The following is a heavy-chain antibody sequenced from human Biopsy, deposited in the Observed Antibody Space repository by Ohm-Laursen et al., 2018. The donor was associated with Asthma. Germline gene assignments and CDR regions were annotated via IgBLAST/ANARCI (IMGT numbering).Heavy chain of an antibody. CDR2: IYSGGTS. V-gene: IGHV3-53*01. CDR1: GFTVSRDH. D-gene: IGHD6-19*01. Sequence: SLRLSCAAPGFTVSRDHMFWVRQAPGKGLEWVSVIYSGGTSDTADSVRGRFTTSRDFYKNTLYLQMDSLRAEDTAVYYCARGDSSGWSHYYFDYWGQGTLVTVSS. CDR3: ARGDSSGWSHYYFDY. J-gene: IGHJ4*02.